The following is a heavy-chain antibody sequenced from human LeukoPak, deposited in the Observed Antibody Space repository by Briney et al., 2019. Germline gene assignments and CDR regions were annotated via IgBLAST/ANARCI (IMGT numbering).Heavy chain of an antibody. D-gene: IGHD3-3*01. V-gene: IGHV3-23*01. Sequence: PGGFLRLSCAASGFTFSSYAMSWVRQAPGKGLEWVSILSGSGGSTYYADSVKGRFTISRDNSKNTLYLQMNSLRAEDTALYFCAKNTEGGHDFAQTPYYFDCWGQGTLVTVSS. CDR3: AKNTEGGHDFAQTPYYFDC. CDR2: LSGSGGST. CDR1: GFTFSSYA. J-gene: IGHJ4*02.